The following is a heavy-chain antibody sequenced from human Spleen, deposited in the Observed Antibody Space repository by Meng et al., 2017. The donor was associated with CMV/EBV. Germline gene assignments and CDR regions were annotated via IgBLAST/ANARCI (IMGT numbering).Heavy chain of an antibody. V-gene: IGHV1-2*04. CDR3: ARGGGTAVRAVDNWFDP. Sequence: YTCTEYYVHGVRQAPGQGLEWMGWINPHSGGTNYEKKFQGWVTLTRDTSITTAYMELTRLKSDDTAVYYGARGGGTAVRAVDNWFDPWGQGTLVTVSS. CDR1: YTCTEYY. CDR2: INPHSGGT. J-gene: IGHJ5*02. D-gene: IGHD3-10*01.